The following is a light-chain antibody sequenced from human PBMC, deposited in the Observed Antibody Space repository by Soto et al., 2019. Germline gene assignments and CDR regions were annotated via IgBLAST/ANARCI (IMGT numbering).Light chain of an antibody. V-gene: IGKV1-5*01. CDR1: QSITRW. Sequence: DIQMTQSPSTLSASVGDRVTITCRADQSITRWLAWFQQKPGKAPSLLIYDATNLQPGVPSRFSGSGSGTEFTLTISSLLPDDFATYYCQQYNGYSHSFGQGTRVEIK. CDR2: DAT. J-gene: IGKJ2*01. CDR3: QQYNGYSHS.